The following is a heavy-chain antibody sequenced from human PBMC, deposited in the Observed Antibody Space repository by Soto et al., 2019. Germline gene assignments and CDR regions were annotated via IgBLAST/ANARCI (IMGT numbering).Heavy chain of an antibody. CDR3: ARHKSAAPIYYYYYMDV. CDR1: GGSISSYY. Sequence: SETLSLTCTVSGGSISSYYWSWIRQPPGKGLEWIGYIYYSGSTNYNPSLKSRVTISVDTSKNQFSLKLSSVTAADTAVYYCARHKSAAPIYYYYYMDVWGKGTTVTAP. V-gene: IGHV4-59*08. J-gene: IGHJ6*03. D-gene: IGHD2-2*01. CDR2: IYYSGST.